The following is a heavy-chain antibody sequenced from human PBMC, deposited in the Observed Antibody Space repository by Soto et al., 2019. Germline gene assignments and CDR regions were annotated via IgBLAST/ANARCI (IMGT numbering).Heavy chain of an antibody. CDR1: GSTFSSYG. D-gene: IGHD6-19*01. V-gene: IGHV3-30*18. J-gene: IGHJ6*02. Sequence: GGSLRLSCAASGSTFSSYGMHWVRQAPGKGLEWVAVISYDGSNKYYADSVKGRFTISRDNSKNTLYLQMNSLRAEDTAVYYCAKDRAVAGYYYYGMDVWGQGTTVTVSS. CDR2: ISYDGSNK. CDR3: AKDRAVAGYYYYGMDV.